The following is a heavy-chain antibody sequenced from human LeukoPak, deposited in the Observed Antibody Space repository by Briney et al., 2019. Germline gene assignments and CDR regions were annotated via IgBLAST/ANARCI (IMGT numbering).Heavy chain of an antibody. D-gene: IGHD2-2*01. CDR2: INSDGSST. V-gene: IGHV3-74*01. CDR1: GFTFSSYW. J-gene: IGHJ4*02. CDR3: TRDRPVVCSSTSCYPRFDY. Sequence: GKSLRLSCAASGFTFSSYWMHWARQVPGKGLVWVSRINSDGSSTSYADSVKGRFTISRDNAKNTLYLQMNSLRAEDTAVYFCTRDRPVVCSSTSCYPRFDYWGQGTLVTVSS.